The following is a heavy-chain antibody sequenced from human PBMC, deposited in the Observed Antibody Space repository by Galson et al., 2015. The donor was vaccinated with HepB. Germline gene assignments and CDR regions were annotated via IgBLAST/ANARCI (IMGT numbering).Heavy chain of an antibody. D-gene: IGHD3-22*01. J-gene: IGHJ4*02. CDR2: ISGSGGST. V-gene: IGHV3-23*01. CDR3: AKDHYYDSSGYPDY. CDR1: GFTFSSYA. Sequence: SLRLSCAASGFTFSSYAMSWVRQAPGKGLEWVSAISGSGGSTYYADSVKGRFTISRDNSKNTLYLQMNSLRAEDTAVYYCAKDHYYDSSGYPDYWGQGTLVTVSP.